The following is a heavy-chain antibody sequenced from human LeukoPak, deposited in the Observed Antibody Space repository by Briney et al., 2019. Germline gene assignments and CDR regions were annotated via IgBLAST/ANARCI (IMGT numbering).Heavy chain of an antibody. CDR3: ARLRGDYGWYFDL. V-gene: IGHV4-34*01. CDR1: GGSFSGYY. D-gene: IGHD4-17*01. CDR2: INHSGST. Sequence: SETLSLTCAVYGGSFSGYYWSWIRQPPGKGLEWIGEINHSGSTNYNPSLKSRVTISVDTSKNQLSLKLSSVTAADTAVYYCARLRGDYGWYFDLWGRGTLVTVSS. J-gene: IGHJ2*01.